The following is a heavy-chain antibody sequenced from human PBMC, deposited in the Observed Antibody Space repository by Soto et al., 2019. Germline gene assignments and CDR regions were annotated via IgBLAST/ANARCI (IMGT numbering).Heavy chain of an antibody. J-gene: IGHJ4*02. Sequence: ASVKVSCKASGYTFISYGIGWVRQAPGQGLEWMGWITVNSGSTNYPQKFQGRVTMTTDTSTSTAYMELRSLTSDDTAVYYCGRDDSGFSGSHYIDYFNYWGQGTLVTVSS. D-gene: IGHD1-26*01. CDR3: GRDDSGFSGSHYIDYFNY. V-gene: IGHV1-18*01. CDR1: GYTFISYG. CDR2: ITVNSGST.